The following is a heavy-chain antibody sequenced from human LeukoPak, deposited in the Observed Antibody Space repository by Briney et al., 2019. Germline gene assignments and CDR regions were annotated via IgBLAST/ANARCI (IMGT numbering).Heavy chain of an antibody. CDR1: GYTFTSYD. CDR2: MNPNSGNT. J-gene: IGHJ4*02. CDR3: ARTPGVYCSGGSCFLPGGYYFDY. D-gene: IGHD2-15*01. Sequence: ASVKVSCKASGYTFTSYDINWVRQATGQGLEWMGWMNPNSGNTGYAQKFQDRITIIRNTSISTAYMELSSLRSEDTAVYFCARTPGVYCSGGSCFLPGGYYFDYWGQGTLVTVSS. V-gene: IGHV1-8*03.